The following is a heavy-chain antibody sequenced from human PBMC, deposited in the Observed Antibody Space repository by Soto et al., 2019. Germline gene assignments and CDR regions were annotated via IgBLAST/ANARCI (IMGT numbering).Heavy chain of an antibody. V-gene: IGHV3-15*01. CDR3: TTFFRSRYYYDSSPWLFPFI. J-gene: IGHJ3*02. CDR2: IKSKTDGGTT. CDR1: GFTFSDHY. D-gene: IGHD3-22*01. Sequence: PGGSLRLSCAASGFTFSDHYMDWVRQAPGKGLEWVGRIKSKTDGGTTDYAAPVKGRFTISRDDSKNTLYLQMNSLKTEDTAVYYCTTFFRSRYYYDSSPWLFPFIWGQGTMVTVSS.